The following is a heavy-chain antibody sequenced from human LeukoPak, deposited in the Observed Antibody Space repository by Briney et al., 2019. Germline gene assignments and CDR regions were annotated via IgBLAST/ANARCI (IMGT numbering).Heavy chain of an antibody. CDR2: IYYSGST. Sequence: SETLSLTCTVSGGSISPYYWSWIRQPPGKGLEWIGYIYYSGSTNYNPSLNSRVTISVDTSKNQSSLKLSSMTAADTAVYYCARHGGGGESYPRVFDYWGRGNLVTVSS. CDR3: ARHGGGGESYPRVFDY. J-gene: IGHJ4*02. CDR1: GGSISPYY. V-gene: IGHV4-59*08. D-gene: IGHD1-26*01.